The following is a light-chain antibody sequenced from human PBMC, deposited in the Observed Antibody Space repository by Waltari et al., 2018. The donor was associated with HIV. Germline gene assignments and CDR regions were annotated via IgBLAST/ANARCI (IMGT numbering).Light chain of an antibody. J-gene: IGLJ2*01. CDR3: SSYTTRNTLL. CDR1: STDFVAYNF. CDR2: EVS. V-gene: IGLV2-14*01. Sequence: QSALTHPASVSGSPGQSITFSCSGRSTDFVAYNFVSWYQQHPGKAPKLMIYEVSHRPSWVSDRFSGSSSGNTASLTISGLQAEDEADYYCSSYTTRNTLLVGGGTRLTVL.